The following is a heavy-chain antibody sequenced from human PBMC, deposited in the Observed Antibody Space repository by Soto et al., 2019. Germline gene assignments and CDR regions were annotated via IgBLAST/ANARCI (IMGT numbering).Heavy chain of an antibody. D-gene: IGHD2-8*01. CDR1: GDSVRGGSYY. CDR2: IYDSGST. Sequence: QVQFQESGPGLVHSSETLSLTCTVYGDSVRGGSYYRSWIRQPPGKGLEWVGYIYDSGSTNYNPSLQSRVTISADTSKNPFSLKLTSVTAADTDVYYCAVLKRIVAGDYWGQGNLVTVSS. V-gene: IGHV4-61*01. J-gene: IGHJ4*02. CDR3: AVLKRIVAGDY.